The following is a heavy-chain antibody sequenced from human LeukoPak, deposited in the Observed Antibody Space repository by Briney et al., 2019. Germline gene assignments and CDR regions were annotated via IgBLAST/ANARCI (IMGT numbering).Heavy chain of an antibody. D-gene: IGHD5/OR15-5a*01. CDR2: ISSAGSYT. CDR3: ATAVSDY. Sequence: QPGGSLRLSCVASGFTFSVFEMNWVGQAPGKGLEWVSYISSAGSYTYYADSVKGRFTISRDNAKNSLYLQMNSLRAEDTAVYYCATAVSDYWGQGTLVTVSS. V-gene: IGHV3-48*03. J-gene: IGHJ4*02. CDR1: GFTFSVFE.